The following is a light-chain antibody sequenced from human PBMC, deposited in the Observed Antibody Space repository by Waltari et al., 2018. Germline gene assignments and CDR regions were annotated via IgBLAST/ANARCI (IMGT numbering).Light chain of an antibody. CDR1: SSDVGGYNL. Sequence: QSALTQPPSVSGSPGQSVTISCTGTSSDVGGYNLVSWYQQHPAKAPKLMIYEVSKGPSGVVNRFTGSKSGNPASRTISGLQADDEADYYCGSYAGGSTYVFGTATKVTVL. J-gene: IGLJ1*01. CDR3: GSYAGGSTYV. CDR2: EVS. V-gene: IGLV2-23*02.